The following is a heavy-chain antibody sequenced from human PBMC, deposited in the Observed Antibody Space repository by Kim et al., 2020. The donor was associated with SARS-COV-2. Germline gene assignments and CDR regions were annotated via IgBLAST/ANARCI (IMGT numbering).Heavy chain of an antibody. Sequence: STYYNPSLKSRVTISVDTSKNQFSLKLSSVTAADTAVYYCASTYSSPFDYWGQGTLVTVSS. J-gene: IGHJ4*02. CDR2: ST. V-gene: IGHV4-39*01. D-gene: IGHD6-13*01. CDR3: ASTYSSPFDY.